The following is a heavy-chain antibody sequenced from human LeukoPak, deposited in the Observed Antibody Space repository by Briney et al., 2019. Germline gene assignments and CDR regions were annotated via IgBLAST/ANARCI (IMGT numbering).Heavy chain of an antibody. CDR1: GFSISNYA. J-gene: IGHJ4*02. D-gene: IGHD3-22*01. CDR2: VSGSSGST. Sequence: PGGSLRLSCAASGFSISNYAMSWVRQAPGKGLEWVSAVSGSSGSTHYADSVKGRFTISRDNSKNTLYLQMNSLRAEDTAIYFCARVMGPHYFDTSGSSRASDYWGQGTLVTVSS. CDR3: ARVMGPHYFDTSGSSRASDY. V-gene: IGHV3-23*01.